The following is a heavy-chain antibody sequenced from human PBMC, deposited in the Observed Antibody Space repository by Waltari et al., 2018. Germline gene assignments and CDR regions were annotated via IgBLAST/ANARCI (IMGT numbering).Heavy chain of an antibody. J-gene: IGHJ4*02. V-gene: IGHV3-15*02. D-gene: IGHD1-26*01. CDR2: IKPKSAGGTA. CDR1: EFTLNDAW. Sequence: EVQVVASGGAVVKLGGSLRLSCTASEFTLNDAWMNWVRRAPGKGLEWIGRIKPKSAGGTADYAAPVKGRVTITRDDSKNTIYLRMDSLKTEDTALYSCVSSGHVGRESWGQGTLVTVSS. CDR3: VSSGHVGRES.